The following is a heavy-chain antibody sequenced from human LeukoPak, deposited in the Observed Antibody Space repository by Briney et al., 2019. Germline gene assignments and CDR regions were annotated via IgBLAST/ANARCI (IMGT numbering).Heavy chain of an antibody. CDR1: GFTFSSYA. V-gene: IGHV4-38-2*01. CDR2: IYYSGTT. D-gene: IGHD2-15*01. Sequence: GSLRLSCAASGFTFSSYAMSWVRQAPGKGLEWIGIIYYSGTTYYNPSLKSRVTISIDTSKNQFSLKLSSVTAADTAVYFCARNFPGVGCSGGSCYDYWGQGTLVTVSS. CDR3: ARNFPGVGCSGGSCYDY. J-gene: IGHJ4*02.